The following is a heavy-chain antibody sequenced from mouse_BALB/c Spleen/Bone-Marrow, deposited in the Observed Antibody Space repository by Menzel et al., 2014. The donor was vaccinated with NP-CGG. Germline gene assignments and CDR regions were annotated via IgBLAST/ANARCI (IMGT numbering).Heavy chain of an antibody. J-gene: IGHJ1*01. V-gene: IGHV1S81*02. CDR1: GYTFTSYW. D-gene: IGHD1-1*01. Sequence: VQLQQSGAELVKPGASVKLSCKASGYTFTSYWMHWVKQRPGQGLEWIGEINPSNGRTNYNEKFKSKATLTVDKSSSTAYMQLSSLTSEDSAVYYCAPYYYGGSYGFYWYFDVWGAGTTVTVSS. CDR2: INPSNGRT. CDR3: APYYYGGSYGFYWYFDV.